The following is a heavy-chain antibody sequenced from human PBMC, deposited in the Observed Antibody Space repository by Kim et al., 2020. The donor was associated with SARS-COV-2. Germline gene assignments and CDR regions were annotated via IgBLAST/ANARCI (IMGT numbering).Heavy chain of an antibody. D-gene: IGHD3-10*01. CDR3: ARAGSGSYYVLGY. Sequence: YSQKYQGRVTSTRDTSASTAYMELSSLRSEDTAVYYCARAGSGSYYVLGYWGQGTLVTVSS. J-gene: IGHJ4*02. V-gene: IGHV1-3*01.